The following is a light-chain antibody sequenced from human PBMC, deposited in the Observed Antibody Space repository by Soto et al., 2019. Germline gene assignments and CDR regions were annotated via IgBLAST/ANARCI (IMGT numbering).Light chain of an antibody. Sequence: QSVLTQPPSTSGTPGQRVTISCSGSSSNIGSNTVNWFQQLQGTAPQLLIYSNNQRPSGVPDRSSGHKPGTSASLAISGLESPDEADYSCTAWADSLNGWVFGGGTKLTVL. CDR2: SNN. J-gene: IGLJ3*02. CDR3: TAWADSLNGWV. CDR1: SSNIGSNT. V-gene: IGLV1-44*01.